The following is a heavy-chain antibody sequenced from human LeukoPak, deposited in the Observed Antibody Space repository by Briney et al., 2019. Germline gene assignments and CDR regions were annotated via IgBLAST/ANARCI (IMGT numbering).Heavy chain of an antibody. CDR1: GFTFRSYE. D-gene: IGHD3-10*02. Sequence: GGSLRLSCEDSGFTFRSYEMNWVRQAPGKGLEWIAYLSSSGSAFSYADSVKGRFTIARDNAKNSVYLEMNSLRADDTAVYYCAELGITMIGGVRGKGTTVTISS. CDR3: AELGITMIGGV. V-gene: IGHV3-48*03. J-gene: IGHJ6*04. CDR2: LSSSGSAF.